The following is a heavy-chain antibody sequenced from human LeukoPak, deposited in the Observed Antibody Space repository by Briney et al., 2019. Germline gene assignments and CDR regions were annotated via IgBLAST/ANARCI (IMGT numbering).Heavy chain of an antibody. J-gene: IGHJ4*02. Sequence: SEKVSCKSSGDTFTGYYMHWVRQAPGQGLEWMGWINPNSGGTNYAQKFQGRVTMTRDTSISTAYMELSRLRSDDTAVYYRARRWELPFDYRGQGTLVTVS. CDR3: ARRWELPFDY. D-gene: IGHD1-26*01. V-gene: IGHV1-2*02. CDR1: GDTFTGYY. CDR2: INPNSGGT.